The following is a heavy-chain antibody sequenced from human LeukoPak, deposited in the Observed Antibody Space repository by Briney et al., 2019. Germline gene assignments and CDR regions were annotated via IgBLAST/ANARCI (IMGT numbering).Heavy chain of an antibody. CDR2: IYYSGST. D-gene: IGHD1-26*01. J-gene: IGHJ3*02. CDR3: ARDTKLPPPAAPDSGGAFDI. Sequence: SETLSLTCTVSGGSISSYYWSWIRQPPGKGLEWIGYIYYSGSTNYNPSLKSRVTISVDTSKNQFSLKLSSVTAADTAVYYCARDTKLPPPAAPDSGGAFDIWGQGTTVTVSS. V-gene: IGHV4-59*01. CDR1: GGSISSYY.